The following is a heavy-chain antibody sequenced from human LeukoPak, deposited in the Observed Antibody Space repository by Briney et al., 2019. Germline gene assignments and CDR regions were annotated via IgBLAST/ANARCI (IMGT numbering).Heavy chain of an antibody. D-gene: IGHD1-26*01. J-gene: IGHJ3*02. CDR3: ARDLTVRSYSHDAFDI. V-gene: IGHV3-53*04. CDR1: GFTVSSNY. Sequence: GGSLRLSCAASGFTVSSNYMSWVRQAPGKGLEWVSVIYSGGSTYYADSAKGRFTISRHNSKNTLYLQMNSLRAEDTAVYYCARDLTVRSYSHDAFDIWGQGTTVFVSS. CDR2: IYSGGST.